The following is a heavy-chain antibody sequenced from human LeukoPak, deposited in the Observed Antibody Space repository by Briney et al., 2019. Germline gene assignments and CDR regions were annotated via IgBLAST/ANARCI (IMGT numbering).Heavy chain of an antibody. CDR3: TRAPPGTGWLMDY. CDR1: GFTFSSYD. V-gene: IGHV3-13*04. CDR2: INTAGDT. J-gene: IGHJ4*02. Sequence: GGSLRLSCAASGFTFSSYDMLWVRQATGEGLEWVSAINTAGDTYYPGSVQGRFTVSRENAKSSFYLQMNSLRAGDTAVYFCTRAPPGTGWLMDYWGQGTLVTVSS. D-gene: IGHD6-19*01.